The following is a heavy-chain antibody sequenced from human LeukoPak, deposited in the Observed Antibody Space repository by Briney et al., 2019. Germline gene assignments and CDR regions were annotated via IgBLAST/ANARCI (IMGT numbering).Heavy chain of an antibody. CDR3: AKDSDFWTGYYTLDY. V-gene: IGHV3-30*02. CDR2: IRYDGIEK. CDR1: GFTFRPYG. Sequence: GGSLRLSGAPSGFTFRPYGMHWVRQAPAKGLEWVAFIRYDGIEKYYADSVKGRFTISRDNSNNTLYLQMNSLRDDDTAVFYCAKDSDFWTGYYTLDYWGQGTLVTVSS. D-gene: IGHD3/OR15-3a*01. J-gene: IGHJ4*02.